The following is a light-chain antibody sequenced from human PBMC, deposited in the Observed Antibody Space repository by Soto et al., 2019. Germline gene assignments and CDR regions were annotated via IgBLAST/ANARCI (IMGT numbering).Light chain of an antibody. Sequence: EIGWTQSPGTLSVSPGEKATLACRASRSVRSNLAWYQQKPGQAPRLLIYGASTRATGIPARFSGSGSGTDFTLTISSLEPEDFAVYYCQQRSNWPPTFGQGTKVDIK. CDR2: GAS. V-gene: IGKV3-11*01. CDR3: QQRSNWPPT. J-gene: IGKJ1*01. CDR1: RSVRSN.